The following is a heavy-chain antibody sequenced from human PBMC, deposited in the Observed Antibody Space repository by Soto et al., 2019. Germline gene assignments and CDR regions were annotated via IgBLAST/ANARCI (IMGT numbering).Heavy chain of an antibody. V-gene: IGHV3-30*14. J-gene: IGHJ3*01. CDR2: ISYDGTNQ. CDR1: GFPFSPYT. Sequence: GGSLRLSCAASGFPFSPYTMHWVRQAPGQGLEWVAVISYDGTNQYYADSVKGRFIISRDNANNTLSLQMHSLKSEDTAVYFCARGAIVGVNDVFDVWGQGTMVTVSS. CDR3: ARGAIVGVNDVFDV. D-gene: IGHD1-26*01.